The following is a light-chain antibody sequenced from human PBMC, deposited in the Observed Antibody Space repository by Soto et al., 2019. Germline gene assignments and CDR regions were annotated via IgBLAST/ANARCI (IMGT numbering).Light chain of an antibody. Sequence: QSVLTQPPSVSGAPGQRVTISCTGSSSNIGAGYDVHWYQQLPGTAPKLLMYENTNQPIGVPDRFSGSKSGTSASLAITGLQAEDEADYYCQSYDNSLNIYVFGPGTKVTVL. J-gene: IGLJ1*01. CDR3: QSYDNSLNIYV. CDR1: SSNIGAGYD. CDR2: ENT. V-gene: IGLV1-40*01.